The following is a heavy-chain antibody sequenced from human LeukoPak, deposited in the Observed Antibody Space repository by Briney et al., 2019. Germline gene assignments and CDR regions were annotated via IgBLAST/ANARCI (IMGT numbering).Heavy chain of an antibody. V-gene: IGHV3-23*01. CDR3: AKDLKSYYYDSSGLYYFDY. D-gene: IGHD3-22*01. CDR1: GFTFSSYA. Sequence: GGSLRLSCAASGFTFSSYAMSWVRQAPGKGLEWVSAISGSGGSTYYADSVKGRFTISRDNSKNTLYLQMNSLRAEDTAVYYCAKDLKSYYYDSSGLYYFDYWGQGTLVTVSS. J-gene: IGHJ4*02. CDR2: ISGSGGST.